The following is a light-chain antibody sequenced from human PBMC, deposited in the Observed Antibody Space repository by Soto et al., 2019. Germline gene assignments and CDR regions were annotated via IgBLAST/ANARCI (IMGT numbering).Light chain of an antibody. J-gene: IGLJ1*01. CDR2: DDD. CDR3: GPWDSSLSAYA. CDR1: SSNIGGNS. V-gene: IGLV1-51*01. Sequence: QSVLTQPPSVSAAPGQKVTISCSGSSSNIGGNSVSWYQQLPGTAPKLLIYDDDKRPSGIPDRFSGSKSGTSATLGITGFQTGDEADYYCGPWDSSLSAYAFPTGTKV.